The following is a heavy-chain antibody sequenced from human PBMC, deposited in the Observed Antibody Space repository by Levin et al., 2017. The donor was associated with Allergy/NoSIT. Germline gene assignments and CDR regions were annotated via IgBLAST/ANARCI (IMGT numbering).Heavy chain of an antibody. CDR3: ARVRIYKDGYTNYAFDI. CDR1: GFTFSSYA. D-gene: IGHD5-24*01. CDR2: ISYDGSNK. Sequence: GGSLRLSCAASGFTFSSYAMHWVRQAPGKGLEWVAVISYDGSNKYYADSVKGRFTISRDNSKNTVYLQMNSLRAEDTAVYYCARVRIYKDGYTNYAFDIWGQGTMVTVSS. J-gene: IGHJ3*02. V-gene: IGHV3-30-3*01.